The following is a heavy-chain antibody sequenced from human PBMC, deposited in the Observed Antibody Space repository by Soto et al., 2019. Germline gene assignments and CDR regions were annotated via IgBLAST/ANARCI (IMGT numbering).Heavy chain of an antibody. J-gene: IGHJ3*01. D-gene: IGHD6-25*01. Sequence: PSETRSVTCAVSGGCISSGGYSWSWIRQPPGKGLEWIGFIFNSENTYYNPSLKSRISLSIDTSKTQFSLRLNSVTAADTAVYSCAGEPKGGPAAGAFDLWGQGTMVTVSS. CDR1: GGCISSGGYS. V-gene: IGHV4-30-2*05. CDR3: AGEPKGGPAAGAFDL. CDR2: IFNSENT.